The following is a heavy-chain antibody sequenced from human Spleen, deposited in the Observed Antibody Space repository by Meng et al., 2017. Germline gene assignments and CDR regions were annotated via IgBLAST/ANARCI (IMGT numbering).Heavy chain of an antibody. CDR1: GYSFTTYW. V-gene: IGHV5-51*01. Sequence: GESLKISCKASGYSFTTYWIGWVRQMPGKGLEWVGIIYPGDSDTRYSPSFQGQVTISADKSISTAYLQWSSLKASDTAMYYCARIDSYYFDYWGQGTLVTVSS. CDR3: ARIDSYYFDY. J-gene: IGHJ4*02. CDR2: IYPGDSDT.